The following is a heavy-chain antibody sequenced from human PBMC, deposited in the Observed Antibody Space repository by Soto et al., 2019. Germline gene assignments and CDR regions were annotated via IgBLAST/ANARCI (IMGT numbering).Heavy chain of an antibody. D-gene: IGHD2-15*01. CDR3: AKDRHRPPPSLPGDIVVVVAATDFTAFDI. CDR2: ISGSGGST. V-gene: IGHV3-23*01. Sequence: GGSLRLSCAASGFTFSSYAMSWVRQAPGKGLEWVSAISGSGGSTYYADSVKGRFTISRDNSKNTLYLQMNSLRAEDTAVYYCAKDRHRPPPSLPGDIVVVVAATDFTAFDIWGQGTMVTVSS. CDR1: GFTFSSYA. J-gene: IGHJ3*02.